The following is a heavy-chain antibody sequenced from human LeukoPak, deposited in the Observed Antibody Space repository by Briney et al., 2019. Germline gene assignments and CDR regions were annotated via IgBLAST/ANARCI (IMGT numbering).Heavy chain of an antibody. V-gene: IGHV4-59*08. CDR1: TGSMPTYY. CDR3: ARLVYDTSDYYYFDH. J-gene: IGHJ4*02. CDR2: IWNSGIT. D-gene: IGHD3-22*01. Sequence: SSETLSLTCTVSTGSMPTYYWSWIRQPPGKGLEWIGFIWNSGITNYNPSLKSRITISADTSKNQFSLKLSSVTAADTAVYYCARLVYDTSDYYYFDHWGQGTLVTDSS.